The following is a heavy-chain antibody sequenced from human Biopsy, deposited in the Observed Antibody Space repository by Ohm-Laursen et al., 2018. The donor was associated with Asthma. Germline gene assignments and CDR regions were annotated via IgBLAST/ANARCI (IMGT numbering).Heavy chain of an antibody. D-gene: IGHD1-26*01. CDR1: GFTFSNYG. CDR2: ISFDGSNK. CDR3: AEDVFPGWELRRGPDY. Sequence: SLRLSCAASGFTFSNYGMHWVRQAPGKGLEWVAVISFDGSNKDYADSVKGRFTISRDNSKNTLHLEMNSLRVEDTAVYYCAEDVFPGWELRRGPDYWGQGTLVTVSS. V-gene: IGHV3-30*18. J-gene: IGHJ4*02.